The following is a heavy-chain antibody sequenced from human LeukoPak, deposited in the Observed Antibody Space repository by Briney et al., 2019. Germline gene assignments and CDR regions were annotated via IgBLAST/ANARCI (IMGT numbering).Heavy chain of an antibody. CDR3: ARTVVTLDWYFDL. CDR2: FYTSGTT. Sequence: PSETLSLTCSVSGGSTSSYSWNWIRQPAGRGLEWIGRFYTSGTTNYNPSLKSRVTMSIDTSKNQVSLKMRSVTAADTAVYYCARTVVTLDWYFDLWGRGTLVSVSS. J-gene: IGHJ2*01. CDR1: GGSTSSYS. V-gene: IGHV4-4*07. D-gene: IGHD4-23*01.